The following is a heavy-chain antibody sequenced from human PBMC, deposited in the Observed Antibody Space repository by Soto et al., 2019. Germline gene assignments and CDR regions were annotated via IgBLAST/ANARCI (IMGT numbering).Heavy chain of an antibody. CDR2: ISWDGGST. CDR1: GFTFDDYT. CDR3: AKDKVPLYDFWSGYSSGIDY. J-gene: IGHJ4*02. Sequence: GGSLRLSCAATGFTFDDYTMHWVRQAPGKGLEWVSLISWDGGSTYYADSVKGRFTISRDNSKNSLYLQMNSLRTEDTALYYCAKDKVPLYDFWSGYSSGIDYWGQGTLVTVSS. V-gene: IGHV3-43*01. D-gene: IGHD3-3*01.